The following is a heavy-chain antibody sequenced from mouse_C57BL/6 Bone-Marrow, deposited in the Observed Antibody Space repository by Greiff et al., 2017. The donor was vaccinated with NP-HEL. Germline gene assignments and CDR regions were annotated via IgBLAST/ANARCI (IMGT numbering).Heavy chain of an antibody. CDR1: GFSLTSYG. D-gene: IGHD1-1*01. V-gene: IGHV2-6-1*01. CDR3: ARQPSYGSSYWYFDV. CDR2: IWSDGST. Sequence: QVQLKESGPGLVAPSQCLSITCTVSGFSLTSYGVHWVRQPPGKGLEWLVVIWSDGSTTYNSALKSRLSISKDNSKSQVFLKMNSLQTDDTAMYYCARQPSYGSSYWYFDVWGTGTTVTVSS. J-gene: IGHJ1*03.